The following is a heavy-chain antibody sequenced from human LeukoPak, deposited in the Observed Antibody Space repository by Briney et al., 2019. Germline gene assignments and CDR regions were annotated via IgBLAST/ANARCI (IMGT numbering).Heavy chain of an antibody. D-gene: IGHD2-2*03. CDR3: VTRNWILGDTYFDY. V-gene: IGHV5-51*01. CDR2: IYPGDSDT. J-gene: IGHJ4*02. Sequence: LGESLKISCKGSGYRFTSYWIGWVRQMPGKGLEWMGIIYPGDSDTRHSPSFQGQVTISADKSISTAYLQWSSLGASDTAIYYCVTRNWILGDTYFDYWGQGTLVTASS. CDR1: GYRFTSYW.